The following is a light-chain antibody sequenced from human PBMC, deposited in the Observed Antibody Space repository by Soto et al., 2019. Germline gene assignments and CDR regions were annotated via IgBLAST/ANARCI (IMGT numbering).Light chain of an antibody. CDR2: DVS. CDR3: SSYTSSSTPWV. CDR1: SREFGGYNY. V-gene: IGLV2-14*01. J-gene: IGLJ1*01. Sequence: TQPASVSGSPGQSITISCTGTSREFGGYNYVSWYQQHPGKAPKLMIYDVSNRPSGVSNRFSGSKSGNTASLTISGLQAEDEADYYCSSYTSSSTPWVFGTGTKVTVL.